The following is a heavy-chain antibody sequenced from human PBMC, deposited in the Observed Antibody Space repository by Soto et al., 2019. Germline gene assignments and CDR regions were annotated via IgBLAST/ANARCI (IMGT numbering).Heavy chain of an antibody. CDR2: ISSSGSTI. CDR1: GVTFSDYY. J-gene: IGHJ4*02. D-gene: IGHD5-18*01. Sequence: GPLRHSCAAAGVTFSDYYMIWISQAPGKGLEWVSYISSSGSTIYYADSVKGRFTISRDNAKNSLYLQMNSLRAEDTAVYYCARDQVGRYSYPSYYFDYWVQGTLVTVSS. CDR3: ARDQVGRYSYPSYYFDY. V-gene: IGHV3-11*01.